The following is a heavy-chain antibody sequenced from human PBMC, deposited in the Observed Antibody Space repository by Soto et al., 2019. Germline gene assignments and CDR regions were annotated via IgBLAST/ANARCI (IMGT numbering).Heavy chain of an antibody. CDR2: IWYDGSNK. D-gene: IGHD2-15*01. CDR1: GFTFSSYT. J-gene: IGHJ4*02. Sequence: GGSLRLSCAASGFTFSSYTMHWVRQAPGKGLEWVAVIWYDGSNKYYADSVKGRFTISRDNSKNTLSLQMNSLRAEDTAVYYCVARRAATADYWGQGTLGTVSS. CDR3: VARRAATADY. V-gene: IGHV3-33*01.